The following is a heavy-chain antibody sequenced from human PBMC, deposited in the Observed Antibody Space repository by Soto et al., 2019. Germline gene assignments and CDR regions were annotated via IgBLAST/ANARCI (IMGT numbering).Heavy chain of an antibody. J-gene: IGHJ1*01. CDR2: IKSDGSNT. Sequence: GGSLRLSCAASGFTFRSYWMDWVRQAPWKELVWVSRIKSDGSNTTYADSVKGRFTISRDNAKSTLYLQMNSLRAEDTAVYYCATAYAYGEHRYFQHWGQGTQVTVSS. CDR1: GFTFRSYW. CDR3: ATAYAYGEHRYFQH. V-gene: IGHV3-74*03. D-gene: IGHD4-17*01.